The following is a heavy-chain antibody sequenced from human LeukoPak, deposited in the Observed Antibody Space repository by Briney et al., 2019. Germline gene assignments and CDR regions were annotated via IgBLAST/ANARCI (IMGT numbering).Heavy chain of an antibody. V-gene: IGHV4-39*01. D-gene: IGHD6-13*01. CDR2: IYYSGRT. CDR3: ASPLTPLAAAGSDDAFDI. CDR1: GGSISSSSYY. Sequence: SETLSLTCTVSGGSISSSSYYWGWIRQPPGKGLEWIGSIYYSGRTYYNPSLKSRVTISVDTSKNQFSLKLSSVTAADTAVYYCASPLTPLAAAGSDDAFDIWGQGTMVTVSS. J-gene: IGHJ3*02.